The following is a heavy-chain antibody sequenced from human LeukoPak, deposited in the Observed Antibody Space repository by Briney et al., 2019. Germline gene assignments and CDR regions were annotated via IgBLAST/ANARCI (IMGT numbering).Heavy chain of an antibody. J-gene: IGHJ4*02. D-gene: IGHD3-10*01. CDR3: TKGRSNHY. Sequence: PGGSLRLSCAASGFTFSVFWMGWVRQAPGKGLEWVANINQDGSENYYVDSVKGRFTISRDNAKNSLYLQMNSLRAEDTAVYYCTKGRSNHYWGQGTLVTVST. CDR2: INQDGSEN. CDR1: GFTFSVFW. V-gene: IGHV3-7*01.